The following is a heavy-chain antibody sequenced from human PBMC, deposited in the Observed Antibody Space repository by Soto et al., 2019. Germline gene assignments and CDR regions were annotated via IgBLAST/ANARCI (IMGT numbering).Heavy chain of an antibody. D-gene: IGHD2-15*01. CDR2: ISWDGGRI. CDR3: EKVVVLATQPGYYFDVMYF. J-gene: IGHJ6*04. Sequence: GGSLRLSCAASGFNFAEYAMHWVRQIPGKGLEWVSGISWDGGRIGYADSVKGRFTISRDNAKKSLFLQMNSLRPEDTALYYCEKVVVLATQPGYYFDVMYFWGKGSSVTVSA. V-gene: IGHV3-9*01. CDR1: GFNFAEYA.